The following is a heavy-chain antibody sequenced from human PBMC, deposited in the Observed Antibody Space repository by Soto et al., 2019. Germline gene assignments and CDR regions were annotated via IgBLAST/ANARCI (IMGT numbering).Heavy chain of an antibody. Sequence: GGSLRLSCAASGFTFSSYAMSWVRQAPGKGLEWVSAISGSGGSTYYADSVKGRFTISRDNSKNTLYLQMNSLRAEDTAVYYCAKDPVTSPLRYFDWSPSGEPDYWGQGTLVTVSS. V-gene: IGHV3-23*01. J-gene: IGHJ4*02. D-gene: IGHD3-9*01. CDR2: ISGSGGST. CDR3: AKDPVTSPLRYFDWSPSGEPDY. CDR1: GFTFSSYA.